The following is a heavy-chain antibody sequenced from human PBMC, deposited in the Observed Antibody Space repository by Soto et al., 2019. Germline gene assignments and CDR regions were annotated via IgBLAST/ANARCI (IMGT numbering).Heavy chain of an antibody. CDR2: IYSGGST. CDR3: ARGGSSSSWYYFDY. CDR1: GFTVSSNY. D-gene: IGHD6-13*01. J-gene: IGHJ4*02. V-gene: IGHV3-66*01. Sequence: PGGSLRLSCAASGFTVSSNYMSWVRQAPGKGLEWVSVIYSGGSTYYADSMKGRFTISRDNSKNTLYLQMNSLRAEDTVVFYCARGGSSSSWYYFDYWGQGTLVTVSS.